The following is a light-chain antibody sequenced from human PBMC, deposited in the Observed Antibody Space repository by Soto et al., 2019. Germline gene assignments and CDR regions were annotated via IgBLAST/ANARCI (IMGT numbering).Light chain of an antibody. J-gene: IGLJ2*01. CDR3: SSYTSSNTLGV. V-gene: IGLV2-14*01. Sequence: QSALTQPASVSGSPGQSITISCTGTSSDVDTYNYVSWYQQYPGKAPKLMIHDVSNRPSGVSNRFSGSKSGNTASLTISGLQAEDKADYYCSSYTSSNTLGVFGGGTKLTVL. CDR2: DVS. CDR1: SSDVDTYNY.